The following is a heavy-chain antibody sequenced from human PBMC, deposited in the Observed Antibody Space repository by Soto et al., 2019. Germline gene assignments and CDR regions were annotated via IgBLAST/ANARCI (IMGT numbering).Heavy chain of an antibody. V-gene: IGHV4-39*01. CDR1: GGSFSGSRSY. CDR2: IYYSGNT. Sequence: SGTLSLTCTVSGGSFSGSRSYWAWIRQAPGKGLEWIGSIYYSGNTDYNASLKSRVTISADTSKNQLSLRLNSVTAGDAALYYCARHHYSVNYFEYWGQGTPVTVSS. J-gene: IGHJ4*01. D-gene: IGHD1-26*01. CDR3: ARHHYSVNYFEY.